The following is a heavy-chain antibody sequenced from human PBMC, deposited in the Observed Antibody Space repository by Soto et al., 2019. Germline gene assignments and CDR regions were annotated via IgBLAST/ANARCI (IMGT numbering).Heavy chain of an antibody. Sequence: QITLKESGPPLVKPTQTLTLTCTISGFSLSTSGVGVGWIRQPPGKALDWLALIYWDGDKRYSPSLKSRLTITKDTSINQVVLTMTNMDPVDSATYYCVRLLWFGELTWGQGTLVTVSS. CDR1: GFSLSTSGVG. J-gene: IGHJ4*02. CDR3: VRLLWFGELT. D-gene: IGHD3-10*01. V-gene: IGHV2-5*02. CDR2: IYWDGDK.